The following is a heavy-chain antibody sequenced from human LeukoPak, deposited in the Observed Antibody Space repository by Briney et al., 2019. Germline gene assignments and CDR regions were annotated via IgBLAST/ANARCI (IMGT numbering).Heavy chain of an antibody. Sequence: GGSLRLSCAASGFTFSNAWMSWVRQAPGKGLEWVGRIKSKTDGGTTDYAAPVKGRFTISRDDSKNTLYLQMNSLKTEDTAVYYCTTERQPNYDFWSGYYTDNWFDPWGQGTLVTVSS. J-gene: IGHJ5*02. D-gene: IGHD3-3*01. CDR2: IKSKTDGGTT. V-gene: IGHV3-15*01. CDR3: TTERQPNYDFWSGYYTDNWFDP. CDR1: GFTFSNAW.